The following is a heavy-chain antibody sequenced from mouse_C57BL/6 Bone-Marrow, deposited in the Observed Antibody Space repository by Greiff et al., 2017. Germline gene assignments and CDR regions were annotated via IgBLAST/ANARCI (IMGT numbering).Heavy chain of an antibody. CDR3: GRSRIYYARDY. CDR1: GYTFTDHF. CDR2: IYPVSGET. V-gene: IGHV1-11*01. J-gene: IGHJ4*01. Sequence: VQLQESGAELASPGASVTLSCKASGYTFTDHFMNWVKKRPGQGLEWIGRIYPVSGETKYNQKFMGKATFSVDRSSSTAYMVLNSLTSEDPDVYSGGRSRIYYARDYWGQGTSVTVSS.